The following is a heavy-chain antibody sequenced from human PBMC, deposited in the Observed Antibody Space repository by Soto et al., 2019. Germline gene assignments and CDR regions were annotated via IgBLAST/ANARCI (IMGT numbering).Heavy chain of an antibody. D-gene: IGHD2-2*01. V-gene: IGHV1-69*13. J-gene: IGHJ6*02. CDR3: ARDVPASTRYYYYGMDV. CDR2: IIPIFGTA. Sequence: SVKVSCKASGGTFSSYAISWVRQAPGQGLEWMGGIIPIFGTANYAQKFQGRVTITADESTSTAYMELSSLRSEDTAVYYCARDVPASTRYYYYGMDVWGQGTTVTVSS. CDR1: GGTFSSYA.